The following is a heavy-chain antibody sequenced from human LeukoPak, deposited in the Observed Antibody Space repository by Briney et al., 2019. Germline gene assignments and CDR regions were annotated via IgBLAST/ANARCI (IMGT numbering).Heavy chain of an antibody. J-gene: IGHJ4*02. V-gene: IGHV3-23*01. CDR2: ISGSGGGT. D-gene: IGHD3-22*01. CDR1: GFTFSSYA. CDR3: ARDFIHRSGEANY. Sequence: TGGSLRLSCAASGFTFSSYARSWVRQAPEKGLEWVSTISGSGGGTYYADSVKGRFTISRDNPKNSLYLLMNSLRAEDTAMYYCARDFIHRSGEANYWGQGTLVTVSS.